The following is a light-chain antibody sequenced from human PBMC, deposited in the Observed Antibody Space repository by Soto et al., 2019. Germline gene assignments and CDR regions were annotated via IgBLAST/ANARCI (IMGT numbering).Light chain of an antibody. CDR2: AAS. CDR1: QSIYKW. CDR3: QQRSNWPPAT. V-gene: IGKV1-12*01. Sequence: DIQMTQSPSSVSASIGDRVTISCRASQSIYKWLVWYQQKPGKAPKLLIYAASSLQSGVPSRFSGSGSGTDFTLTISSLEPEDFAVYYCQQRSNWPPATFGQGTKLELK. J-gene: IGKJ2*01.